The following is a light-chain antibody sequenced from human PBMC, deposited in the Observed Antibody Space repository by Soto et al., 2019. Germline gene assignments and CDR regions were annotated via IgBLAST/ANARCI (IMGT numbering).Light chain of an antibody. Sequence: DIQMTQSPSSLSASVGDRVTITSRASQGINNFLDWYQQKPGKVPKLLSYDASSIPSGVPYRFSGSASGTDCTLTISSLQPEDVATYYWHQDVAAPISVGGGTKVETK. CDR2: DAS. J-gene: IGKJ4*01. CDR1: QGINNF. V-gene: IGKV1-27*01. CDR3: HQDVAAPIS.